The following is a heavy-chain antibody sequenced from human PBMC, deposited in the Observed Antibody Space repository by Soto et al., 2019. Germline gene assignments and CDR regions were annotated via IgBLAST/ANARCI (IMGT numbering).Heavy chain of an antibody. J-gene: IGHJ4*02. D-gene: IGHD6-19*01. Sequence: GGSLRLSCAASGFTFSSYAMSWVRQAPGKGLEWVSAISGSGGSTYYADSVKGRFTISRDNSKNTLYLQMNSLRAEDTAVYYCAKVDSSGWYWQPSAHWGQGTLGTVSS. CDR1: GFTFSSYA. CDR2: ISGSGGST. CDR3: AKVDSSGWYWQPSAH. V-gene: IGHV3-23*01.